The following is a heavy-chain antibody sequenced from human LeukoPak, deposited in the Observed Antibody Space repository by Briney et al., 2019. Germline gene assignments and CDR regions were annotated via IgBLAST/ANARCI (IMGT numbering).Heavy chain of an antibody. Sequence: TGGSLRLSCAASGFIFSSYAMHWVRQAPGTGLEWVAVIWSDGSNKYYADSVKGRFTISRDNSKNTLYLQTNSLRAEDTAVYYCARGIAAAGNPNWFGPWGQGTLVTVSS. CDR2: IWSDGSNK. CDR3: ARGIAAAGNPNWFGP. D-gene: IGHD6-13*01. J-gene: IGHJ5*02. V-gene: IGHV3-33*01. CDR1: GFIFSSYA.